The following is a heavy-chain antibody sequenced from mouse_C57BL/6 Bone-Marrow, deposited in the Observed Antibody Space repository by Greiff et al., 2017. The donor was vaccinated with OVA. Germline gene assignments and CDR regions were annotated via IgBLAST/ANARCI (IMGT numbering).Heavy chain of an antibody. J-gene: IGHJ2*01. Sequence: VQLQQPGAELAKPGASVKLSCKASGYTFTSYWMHWVKQRPGQGLEWIGMIHPNSGSTNYNEKFKSKATLTVDKSSSTAYMQLSSLTSEDSAVYYCARERLWCNYFDYWGQGTTLTVSS. CDR2: IHPNSGST. CDR1: GYTFTSYW. V-gene: IGHV1-64*01. D-gene: IGHD1-1*02. CDR3: ARERLWCNYFDY.